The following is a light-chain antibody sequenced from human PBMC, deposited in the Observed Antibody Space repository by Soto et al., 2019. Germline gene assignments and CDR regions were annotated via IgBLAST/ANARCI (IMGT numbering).Light chain of an antibody. CDR3: LQDYNYPWT. Sequence: AIHMTQSPSSLSASVGYRFTITCRASQAIRVALAWYQQKPGKGPKLLIYAASSLHSGVPSRFRGSGYGTDFTLTISSLQPEDFETYYCLQDYNYPWTFGQGTKVDIK. J-gene: IGKJ1*01. V-gene: IGKV1-6*01. CDR1: QAIRVA. CDR2: AAS.